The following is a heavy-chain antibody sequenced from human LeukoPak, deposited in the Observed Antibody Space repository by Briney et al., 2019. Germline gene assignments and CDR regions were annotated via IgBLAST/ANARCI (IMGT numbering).Heavy chain of an antibody. CDR2: IYPGDSDT. V-gene: IGHV5-51*01. J-gene: IGHJ4*02. CDR1: GYSFTSYW. Sequence: HGESLKISCKGSGYSFTSYWIAWVRQMPGKGLEWMGIIYPGDSDTRYSPSFQGQVTISADKSVSTAYLQWSSLKASDTAMYYCARWGGYSGSYLGFSSIYYFDYWGQGTLVTVSS. CDR3: ARWGGYSGSYLGFSSIYYFDY. D-gene: IGHD1-26*01.